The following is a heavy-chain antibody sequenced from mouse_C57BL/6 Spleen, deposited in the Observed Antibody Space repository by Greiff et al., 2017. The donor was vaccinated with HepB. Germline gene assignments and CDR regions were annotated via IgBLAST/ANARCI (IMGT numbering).Heavy chain of an antibody. V-gene: IGHV1-22*01. D-gene: IGHD1-1*01. J-gene: IGHJ2*01. CDR3: ALITTVVATDDYLDY. CDR2: INPNNGGT. CDR1: GYTFTDYN. Sequence: EVQLQESGPELVKPGASVKMSCKASGYTFTDYNMHWVKQSHGKSLEWIGYINPNNGGTSYNQKFKGKATLTINKSSSTAYMELRSLTSEDSAVYYCALITTVVATDDYLDYWGQGTTLTVSS.